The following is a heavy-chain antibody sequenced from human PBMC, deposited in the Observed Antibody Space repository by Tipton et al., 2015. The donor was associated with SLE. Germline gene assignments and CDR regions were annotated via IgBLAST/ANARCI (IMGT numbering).Heavy chain of an antibody. D-gene: IGHD3-16*01. CDR3: AGGTGAYCDH. V-gene: IGHV3-30*02. CDR1: GFTFSDYG. CDR2: IRYDGSDK. Sequence: SLRLSCAASGFTFSDYGMHWVRQAPGKGLEWVAFIRYDGSDKDYADSVKGRFTISRDNSKNTLYLQMNRLRVEDTAVYYCAGGTGAYCDHWGQGTLVTVSS. J-gene: IGHJ4*02.